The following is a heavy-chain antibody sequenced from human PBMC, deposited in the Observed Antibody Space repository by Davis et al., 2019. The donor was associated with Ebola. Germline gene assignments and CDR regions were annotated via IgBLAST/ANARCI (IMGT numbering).Heavy chain of an antibody. CDR2: MNSNSGRS. J-gene: IGHJ2*01. D-gene: IGHD1-1*01. Sequence: ASVKVSCKAYGYTFSSYDINWVRQATGRGLEWVAWMNSNSGRSGSAQKFQDRITLTRDTSISTAYMELSGLTSEDTAVYYCARRVNDWYWYFDLWGRGTLVTVSS. V-gene: IGHV1-8*01. CDR3: ARRVNDWYWYFDL. CDR1: GYTFSSYD.